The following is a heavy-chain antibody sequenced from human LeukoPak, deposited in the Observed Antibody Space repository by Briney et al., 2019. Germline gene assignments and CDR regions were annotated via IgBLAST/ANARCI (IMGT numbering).Heavy chain of an antibody. CDR3: AKSVATISKGMDV. J-gene: IGHJ6*02. D-gene: IGHD5-12*01. V-gene: IGHV3-74*01. CDR2: ISSEGSSI. CDR1: GFTFSSYW. Sequence: GGSLRLSCAASGFTFSSYWMHWVRQAPGKGLVWVSRISSEGSSISYADSVKGRFTISRDNSKNTLYLQMNSLRAEDTAVYYCAKSVATISKGMDVWGHGTTVTVSS.